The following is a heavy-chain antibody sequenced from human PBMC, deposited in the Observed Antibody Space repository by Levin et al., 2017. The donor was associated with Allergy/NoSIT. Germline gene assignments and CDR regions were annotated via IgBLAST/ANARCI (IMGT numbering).Heavy chain of an antibody. Sequence: SLKISCAASGFTFDDYAMHWVRQAPGKGLEWVSGISWNSGSIGYADSVKGRFTISRDNAKNSLYLQMNSLRAEDTALYYCAKGDYYGSGSNSYYYYYGMDGWGQGTTVTVSS. CDR1: GFTFDDYA. V-gene: IGHV3-9*01. D-gene: IGHD3-10*01. J-gene: IGHJ6*02. CDR2: ISWNSGSI. CDR3: AKGDYYGSGSNSYYYYYGMDG.